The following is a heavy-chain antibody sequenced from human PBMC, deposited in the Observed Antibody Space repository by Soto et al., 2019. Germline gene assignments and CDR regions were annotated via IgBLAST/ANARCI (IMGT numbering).Heavy chain of an antibody. CDR3: ATGRGGRSEG. CDR1: GFTFSGYY. CDR2: FSSSGYTI. D-gene: IGHD3-3*01. J-gene: IGHJ4*02. V-gene: IGHV3-11*01. Sequence: QVQLVESGGGLVKPGGALRLSCEASGFTFSGYYMTWIRQAPGKGLEWISYFSSSGYTIRYADSVEGRFTVSRDDAKKTLYLQMNSLRSEDTAVYYCATGRGGRSEGWGQGTLVTVSS.